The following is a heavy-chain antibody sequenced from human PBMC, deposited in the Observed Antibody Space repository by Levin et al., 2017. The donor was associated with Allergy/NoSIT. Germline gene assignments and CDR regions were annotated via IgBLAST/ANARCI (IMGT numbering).Heavy chain of an antibody. CDR1: GGSIGSGDYY. J-gene: IGHJ4*02. Sequence: LRLSCTVSGGSIGSGDYYWTWIRQLPGKGLEWIGYTHYSGNTYYHPPFKSRVTISMDTSKNQFSLKLTSVTAADTAVYFCARVGQQLIRSWGQGTLVTVSS. D-gene: IGHD6-13*01. CDR3: ARVGQQLIRS. V-gene: IGHV4-31*03. CDR2: THYSGNT.